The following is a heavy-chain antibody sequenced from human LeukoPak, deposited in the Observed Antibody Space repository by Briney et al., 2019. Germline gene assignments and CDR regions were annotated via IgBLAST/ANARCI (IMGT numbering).Heavy chain of an antibody. CDR2: IYHSGST. CDR3: AVLTGFYSWFDY. Sequence: SETLSLTCAVSGYSISSGYYWGWIRQPPGKGLEWIGSIYHSGSTYYNPSLKSRVTISVDTSKNQFSLKLSSVTAADTAVYYCAVLTGFYSWFDYWGQGTLVTVSS. V-gene: IGHV4-38-2*01. J-gene: IGHJ4*02. D-gene: IGHD7-27*01. CDR1: GYSISSGYY.